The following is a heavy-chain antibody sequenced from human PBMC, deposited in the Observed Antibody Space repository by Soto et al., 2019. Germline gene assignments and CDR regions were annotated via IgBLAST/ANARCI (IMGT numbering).Heavy chain of an antibody. Sequence: ASVKVSCKASGYTFTSYGISWVRQAPDQGLDWLGWFSAYNGTTNYAQKLQGRVTITTDTSTSTAYMELRSLRSDDTAVYFCAREGRNTAIFVFYYYGMDVWGQGTTVTVSS. CDR3: AREGRNTAIFVFYYYGMDV. CDR1: GYTFTSYG. V-gene: IGHV1-18*01. D-gene: IGHD5-18*01. J-gene: IGHJ6*02. CDR2: FSAYNGTT.